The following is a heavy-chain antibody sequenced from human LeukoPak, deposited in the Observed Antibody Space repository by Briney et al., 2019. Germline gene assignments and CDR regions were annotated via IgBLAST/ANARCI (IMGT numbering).Heavy chain of an antibody. CDR1: GGSISSYY. CDR3: ARGVWYGDYGEGNWFDP. Sequence: SETLSLTCTVSGGSISSYYWSWIRQPPGKGLEWIGYIYYSGSTNYNPSLKSRVTISVDTSKNQFSLKLSSVTAADTAVYYCARGVWYGDYGEGNWFDPWGQGTLVTVSS. D-gene: IGHD4-17*01. V-gene: IGHV4-59*01. CDR2: IYYSGST. J-gene: IGHJ5*02.